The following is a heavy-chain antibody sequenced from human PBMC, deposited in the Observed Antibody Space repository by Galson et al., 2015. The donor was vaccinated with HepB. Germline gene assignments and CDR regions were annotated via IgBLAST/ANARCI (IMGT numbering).Heavy chain of an antibody. CDR1: GFTFSSYA. J-gene: IGHJ6*02. Sequence: SLRLSCAASGFTFSSYAMSWVRQAPGKGLEWVSAISGSGGSTYYADSVKGRFTISRDNSKNTLYLQMNSLRAEDTAVYYCAKVEMATIGIWTYYYGMDVWGQGTTVTVSS. V-gene: IGHV3-23*01. CDR3: AKVEMATIGIWTYYYGMDV. D-gene: IGHD5-24*01. CDR2: ISGSGGST.